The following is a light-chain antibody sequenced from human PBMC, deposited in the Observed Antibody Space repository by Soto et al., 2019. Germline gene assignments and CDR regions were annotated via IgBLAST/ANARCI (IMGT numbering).Light chain of an antibody. CDR3: SSYEGSNVYV. Sequence: LTQPPSASGSPGQSVTISCTGTSSDVGGYNYVSWYQQHPGKAPKLMIYEVSKRPSGVPDRFSGSKSGNTASLTVSGLQAEDEDDYYCSSYEGSNVYVFGTGTKVTVL. J-gene: IGLJ1*01. CDR2: EVS. CDR1: SSDVGGYNY. V-gene: IGLV2-8*01.